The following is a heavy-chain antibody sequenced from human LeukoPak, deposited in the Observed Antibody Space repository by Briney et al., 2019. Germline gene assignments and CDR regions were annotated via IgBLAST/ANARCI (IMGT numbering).Heavy chain of an antibody. V-gene: IGHV3-21*01. CDR3: AKPLYGDYPGYGMDV. Sequence: PGGSLRLSCAASGFTFSSYSMNWVRQAPGKGLEWVSSISSSSSYIYYADSVKGRFTISRDNAKNSLYLQMNSLRAEDTAVYYCAKPLYGDYPGYGMDVWGQGTTVTVSS. CDR2: ISSSSSYI. D-gene: IGHD4-17*01. J-gene: IGHJ6*02. CDR1: GFTFSSYS.